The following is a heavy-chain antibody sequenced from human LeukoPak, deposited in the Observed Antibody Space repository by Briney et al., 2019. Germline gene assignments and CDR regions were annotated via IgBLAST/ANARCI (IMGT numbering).Heavy chain of an antibody. D-gene: IGHD3-3*01. CDR1: GGTFSSYA. Sequence: APVKVSCKASGGTFSSYAISWVRQAPGQGLEWMGGIIPIFGTANYAQKFQGRVTITTDESTSTAYMELSSLRSEDTAVYYCARDQGVAIFGVANNWFDPWGQGTLVTVSS. J-gene: IGHJ5*02. CDR3: ARDQGVAIFGVANNWFDP. V-gene: IGHV1-69*05. CDR2: IIPIFGTA.